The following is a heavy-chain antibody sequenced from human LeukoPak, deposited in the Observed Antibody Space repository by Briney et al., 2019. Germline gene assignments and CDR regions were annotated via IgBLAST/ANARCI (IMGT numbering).Heavy chain of an antibody. D-gene: IGHD6-19*01. CDR2: ISHSGTT. CDR3: ARARGAVAIDY. CDR1: GETFSGFY. Sequence: SETRSLTCAVYGETFSGFYWTWIRQTPGKGLEWIGEISHSGTTNYNPSLQSRVTISADTSKNQFSLKLSSVTAADAAVYYCARARGAVAIDYWGQGTLVTVSS. V-gene: IGHV4-34*01. J-gene: IGHJ4*02.